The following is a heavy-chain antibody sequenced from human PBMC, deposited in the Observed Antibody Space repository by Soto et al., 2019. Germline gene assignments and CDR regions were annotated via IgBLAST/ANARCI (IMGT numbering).Heavy chain of an antibody. D-gene: IGHD6-19*01. J-gene: IGHJ4*02. Sequence: GGSLRLSCAASGFAFSSYAMSWVRQAPGKGLEWVSAISGSGGSIYYADSVKGRFTISRDNSKNTLYLQMNSLRAEDTAVYYCAKVYSSGWYYHFDYWGQGTLVTVSS. CDR2: ISGSGGSI. CDR1: GFAFSSYA. V-gene: IGHV3-23*01. CDR3: AKVYSSGWYYHFDY.